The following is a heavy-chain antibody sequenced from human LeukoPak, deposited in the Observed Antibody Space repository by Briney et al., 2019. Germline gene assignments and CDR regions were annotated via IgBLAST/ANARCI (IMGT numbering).Heavy chain of an antibody. CDR3: AREIMQLWPDY. V-gene: IGHV3-7*01. CDR2: IKQDGSEK. D-gene: IGHD5-18*01. Sequence: PGGSLRLSCAASGFTYSSYWMSWVREAPGKGLEWVANIKQDGSEKYYVDSVKGRFTISRDNAKNSLYLQMNSLRAEDTAVYYCAREIMQLWPDYWGQGTLVTVSS. J-gene: IGHJ4*02. CDR1: GFTYSSYW.